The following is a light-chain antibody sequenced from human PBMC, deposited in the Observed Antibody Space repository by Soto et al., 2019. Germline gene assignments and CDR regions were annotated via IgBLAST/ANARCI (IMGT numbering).Light chain of an antibody. CDR2: KVS. J-gene: IGKJ5*01. V-gene: IGKV2-30*01. CDR3: MQGAHWPPVT. CDR1: QSLLYRDGNTY. Sequence: DVVLTQCPLSLPVTLGQPASISCRSSQSLLYRDGNTYLTWYQQRPGQSPRRLIYKVSNRDSGVPDRFSGSGSGTDFTLKISRVEAEDIGVYYCMQGAHWPPVTFGQGTRLDIK.